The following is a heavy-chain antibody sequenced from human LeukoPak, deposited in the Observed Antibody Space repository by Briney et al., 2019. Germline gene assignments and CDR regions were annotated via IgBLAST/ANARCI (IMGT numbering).Heavy chain of an antibody. D-gene: IGHD6-13*01. CDR2: IYCSGST. CDR1: GGSIGSYY. Sequence: SETLSLTCTVSGGSIGSYYWSWIRQPPGKGLEWIGYIYCSGSTNYNPSLKSRVTISVDTSKNQFSLKLSSVTAADTAVYYCARGSKQQLLYNWFDPWGQGTLVTVSS. CDR3: ARGSKQQLLYNWFDP. V-gene: IGHV4-59*01. J-gene: IGHJ5*02.